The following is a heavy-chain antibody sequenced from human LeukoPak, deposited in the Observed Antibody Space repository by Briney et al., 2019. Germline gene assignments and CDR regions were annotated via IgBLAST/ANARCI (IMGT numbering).Heavy chain of an antibody. CDR1: GFIFGNYY. V-gene: IGHV3-23*01. CDR3: CDGMDV. CDR2: INGTGSTT. Sequence: GGSLRLSCEASGFIFGNYYMSWVRQAPGKGLEWVVAINGTGSTTYHADSVKGRFTISRDNSKNTLYLQMNSLRSEDTATYYCCDGMDVWGQGTTVAVSS. J-gene: IGHJ6*02.